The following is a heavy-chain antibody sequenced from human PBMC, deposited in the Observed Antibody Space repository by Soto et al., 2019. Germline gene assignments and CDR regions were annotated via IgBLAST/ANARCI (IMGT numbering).Heavy chain of an antibody. Sequence: EVKLVESGGGLVQPGGSLRISCAASGFTFRSYEMNWVRQAPGKGLEWVSYISSRATGIFYSDSVKGRFTMSRDDANNSLYLQMNSLRAEDTAVYYCARPRAFDGYDGGFFFDLWGQGTVFTVSS. CDR1: GFTFRSYE. CDR2: ISSRATGI. V-gene: IGHV3-48*03. D-gene: IGHD5-12*01. CDR3: ARPRAFDGYDGGFFFDL. J-gene: IGHJ4*02.